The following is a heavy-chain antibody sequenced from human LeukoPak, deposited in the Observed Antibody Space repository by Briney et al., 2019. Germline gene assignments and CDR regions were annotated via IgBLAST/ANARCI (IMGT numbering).Heavy chain of an antibody. CDR1: GFTFSSYS. CDR3: ARGSLGYCSGGSCRPLDY. D-gene: IGHD2-15*01. J-gene: IGHJ4*02. V-gene: IGHV3-21*01. CDR2: IISSSSYI. Sequence: GSLRLSFAASGFTFSSYSMNWVRRAPGKGLEWVSSIISSSSYIYYSDSVKGRFTISRDNAKNSLYLQMNSLRAEDTAVYYCARGSLGYCSGGSCRPLDYWGQGTLVTVSS.